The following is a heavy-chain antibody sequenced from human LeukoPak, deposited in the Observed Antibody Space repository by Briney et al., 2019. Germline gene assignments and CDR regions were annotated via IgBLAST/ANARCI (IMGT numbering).Heavy chain of an antibody. CDR2: ISSSSSYI. CDR3: ASLTGGSYDWFDP. CDR1: GFTFSSYS. D-gene: IGHD1-26*01. V-gene: IGHV3-21*01. Sequence: PGGSLRLSCAASGFTFSSYSRNWVRQAPGKGLEWVSSISSSSSYIYYADSVKGRFTISRDNAKNSLYLQMNSLRAEDTAVYYCASLTGGSYDWFDPWGQGTLVTVSS. J-gene: IGHJ5*02.